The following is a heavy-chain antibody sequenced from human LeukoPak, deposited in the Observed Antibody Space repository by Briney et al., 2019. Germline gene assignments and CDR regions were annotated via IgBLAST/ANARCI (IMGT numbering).Heavy chain of an antibody. CDR2: IGAYNGDT. Sequence: GASVKVSCKPSGYPFTSFGISWVRQAPGQGLEWMGWIGAYNGDTNYAQKFQGRVTMTTDTSTSTAYMDLRSLRSGDTAVYYCTRDHCSGDNCPSFDYWGQGTLVTVSS. V-gene: IGHV1-18*04. CDR3: TRDHCSGDNCPSFDY. J-gene: IGHJ4*02. D-gene: IGHD2-15*01. CDR1: GYPFTSFG.